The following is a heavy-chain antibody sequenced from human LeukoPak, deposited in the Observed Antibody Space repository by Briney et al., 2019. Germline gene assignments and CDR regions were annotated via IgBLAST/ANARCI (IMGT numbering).Heavy chain of an antibody. D-gene: IGHD2-2*01. CDR2: ISYDGSNK. J-gene: IGHJ6*02. CDR1: GFTFSSYG. Sequence: PGRSLRLSCAASGFTFSSYGMHWVRQAPGKGLEWVAVISYDGSNKYYADSVKGRFTISRDNSKNTLYLQMNSLRAEDTAVYYCAKDVGPAGGMDVWGQGATVTVSS. CDR3: AKDVGPAGGMDV. V-gene: IGHV3-30*18.